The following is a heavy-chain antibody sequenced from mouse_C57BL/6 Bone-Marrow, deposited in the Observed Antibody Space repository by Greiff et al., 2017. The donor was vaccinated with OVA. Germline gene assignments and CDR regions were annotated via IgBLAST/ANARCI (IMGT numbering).Heavy chain of an antibody. CDR3: ARRGYYEYFDV. Sequence: VQLQQSGAELARPGASVKLSCKASGYTFTSYGISWVIQRPGQGLEWIGDFYPGSGSTNYNEKFKSKATLTVDTSSSTAYMQLSSLTSEDSAVYYCARRGYYEYFDVWGTGTTVTVSS. J-gene: IGHJ1*03. CDR2: FYPGSGST. D-gene: IGHD2-4*01. V-gene: IGHV1-55*01. CDR1: GYTFTSYG.